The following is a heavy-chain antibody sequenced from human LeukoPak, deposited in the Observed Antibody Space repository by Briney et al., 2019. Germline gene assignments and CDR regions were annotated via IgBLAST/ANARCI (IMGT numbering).Heavy chain of an antibody. Sequence: GGSLRLSCAVSGFSVSGYWMTWVRQAPGKGLEWVANIKQDGSEKNYVDSVKGRFTISRDNAENSLFLRMNSLRVEDTAVYYCAREWQGGIAAAGTRIEGDYWGQGTLVTVSS. CDR2: IKQDGSEK. D-gene: IGHD6-13*01. CDR1: GFSVSGYW. CDR3: AREWQGGIAAAGTRIEGDY. V-gene: IGHV3-7*01. J-gene: IGHJ4*02.